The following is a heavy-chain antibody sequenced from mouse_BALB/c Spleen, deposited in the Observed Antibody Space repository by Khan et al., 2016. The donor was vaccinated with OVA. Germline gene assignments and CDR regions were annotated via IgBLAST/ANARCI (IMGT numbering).Heavy chain of an antibody. Sequence: EVQLVESGPGLEKPSQSLSLTCTVTGYSITSGYGWNWIRQFPGNKLEWMGYISYSGSTNYTTSLKSRFSISWDTSKNRFFLQLNSVTTEEKATYSGAKTARIKYWGQGTTLTVSS. CDR3: AKTARIKY. D-gene: IGHD1-2*01. CDR2: ISYSGST. V-gene: IGHV3-2*02. J-gene: IGHJ2*01. CDR1: GYSITSGYG.